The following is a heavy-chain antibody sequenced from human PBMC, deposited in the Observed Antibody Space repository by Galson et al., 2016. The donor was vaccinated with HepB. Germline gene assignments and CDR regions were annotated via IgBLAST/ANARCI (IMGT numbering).Heavy chain of an antibody. CDR2: ISSNSNYI. CDR3: ARDPYSMRVDVNDAFDI. J-gene: IGHJ3*02. Sequence: SLRLSCAASEFTFSSFSMNWVRQAPGKGLEWVSSISSNSNYIYYAVSVKGRFTISRDNAKNSLYLQMNSLRVEDTAVYYCARDPYSMRVDVNDAFDIWGQGTTVTVSS. CDR1: EFTFSSFS. V-gene: IGHV3-21*06. D-gene: IGHD2/OR15-2a*01.